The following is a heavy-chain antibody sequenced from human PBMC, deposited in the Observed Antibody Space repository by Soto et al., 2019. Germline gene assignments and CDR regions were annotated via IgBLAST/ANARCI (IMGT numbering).Heavy chain of an antibody. V-gene: IGHV4-39*07. CDR1: GGSISSSSYY. CDR3: ARVAPSGYCSSTSCYGRYYYYYMDV. CDR2: IYYSGST. Sequence: SETLSLTCTVSGGSISSSSYYWGWIRQPPGKGLEWIGSIYYSGSTYYNPSLKSRVTISVDTSKNQFSLKLSSVTAADTAVYYCARVAPSGYCSSTSCYGRYYYYYMDVWGKGTTVTVS. J-gene: IGHJ6*03. D-gene: IGHD2-2*03.